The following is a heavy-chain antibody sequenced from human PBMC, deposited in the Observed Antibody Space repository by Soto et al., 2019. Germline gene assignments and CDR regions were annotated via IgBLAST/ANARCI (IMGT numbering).Heavy chain of an antibody. V-gene: IGHV3-7*01. CDR1: GFSFSSYW. Sequence: EVQLVDSGGGLVQPGGSLRISCTVSGFSFSSYWMSWVRQAPCKGLEWVASIKQDVSEKYYVDTVKGRFTISRDNVDDSLFQHINRLSADDTAVYFCVRDVDFDYANWGQRTVVTIS. CDR2: IKQDVSEK. J-gene: IGHJ4*02. CDR3: VRDVDFDYAN. D-gene: IGHD3-3*01.